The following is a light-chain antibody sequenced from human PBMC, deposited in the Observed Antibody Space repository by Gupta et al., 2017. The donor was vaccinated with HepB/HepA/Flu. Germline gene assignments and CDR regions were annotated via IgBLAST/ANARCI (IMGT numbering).Light chain of an antibody. CDR3: QAWDSSTAV. CDR1: KLGDKY. J-gene: IGLJ2*01. Sequence: SYELTQPPSVSVSPGQTASITCSGDKLGDKYACWYQQKPGQSPVVVIYQDNKRPSGIPERFSDSNSGNIATLTISGTQAMDESYYYCQAWDSSTAVFGGGTKLTVL. CDR2: QDN. V-gene: IGLV3-1*01.